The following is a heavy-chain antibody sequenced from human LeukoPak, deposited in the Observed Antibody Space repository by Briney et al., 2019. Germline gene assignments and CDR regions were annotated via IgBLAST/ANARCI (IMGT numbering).Heavy chain of an antibody. CDR2: IYTGGNT. CDR3: ARVGDVGPFDY. V-gene: IGHV3-53*05. D-gene: IGHD1-26*01. CDR1: GLTVSSNY. J-gene: IGHJ4*02. Sequence: GGSLRLSCAASGLTVSSNYMSWVRQAPGKGLEWVSVIYTGGNTYYADSVKGRFTISRDNSKNTLYLQMGSLRAEDMAVYYCARVGDVGPFDYWGQGTLVTVSS.